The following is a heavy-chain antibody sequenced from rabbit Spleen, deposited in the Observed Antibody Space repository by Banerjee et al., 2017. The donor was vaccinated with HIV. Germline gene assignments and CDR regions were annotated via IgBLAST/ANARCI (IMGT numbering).Heavy chain of an antibody. CDR2: IAGSSSGFT. CDR1: GFDFSNYY. D-gene: IGHD8-1*01. J-gene: IGHJ4*01. CDR3: ARDAGTGDYIDVYFNL. V-gene: IGHV1S40*01. Sequence: QSLEESGGGPVQPGGSLTLSCKASGFDFSNYYMTWVRQAPGKGLEWISCIAGSSSGFTYSATWATGRFTISKTSSTTVTLQMTSLTAADTATYFCARDAGTGDYIDVYFNLWGPGTLVTVS.